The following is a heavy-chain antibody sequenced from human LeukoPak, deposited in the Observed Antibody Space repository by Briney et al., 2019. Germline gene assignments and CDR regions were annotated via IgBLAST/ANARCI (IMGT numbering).Heavy chain of an antibody. CDR2: FDPEDGET. J-gene: IGHJ4*02. CDR3: ATVATVVTPYYFDY. CDR1: GYTLTELS. D-gene: IGHD4-23*01. Sequence: ASVKVSCKVSGYTLTELSMHWVRQAPGKGLEWMGGFDPEDGETIYAQKFQGRVIMTEDTSTDTAYMELSSLRSEDTAVYYCATVATVVTPYYFDYWGQGTLVTVSS. V-gene: IGHV1-24*01.